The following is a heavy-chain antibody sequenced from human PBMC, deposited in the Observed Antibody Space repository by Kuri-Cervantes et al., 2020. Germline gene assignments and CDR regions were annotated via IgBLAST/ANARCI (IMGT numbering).Heavy chain of an antibody. CDR2: INPNSGGT. V-gene: IGHV1-2*02. CDR3: ARGGGYCITTSCPELDY. Sequence: ASVKVSCKASGYTFTGYYMHWVRQAPGQGLEWMGWINPNSGGTNCAQKFQGRVTITRDTSASTAYMELSSLRSEDTAVYYCARGGGYCITTSCPELDYWGQGTLVTVSS. J-gene: IGHJ4*02. CDR1: GYTFTGYY. D-gene: IGHD2-2*01.